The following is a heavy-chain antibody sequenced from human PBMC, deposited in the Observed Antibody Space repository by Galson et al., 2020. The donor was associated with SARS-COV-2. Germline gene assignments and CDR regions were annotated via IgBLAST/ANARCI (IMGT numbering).Heavy chain of an antibody. CDR1: GFTFSSYG. Sequence: GGSLRLSCAASGFTFSSYGMHWVRQAPGKGLEWVAVIWYDGSNKYYADSVKGRFTISRDNSKNTLYLQMNSLRAEDTAVYYCASQLVPHYYGMDVWGKGTTVTVSS. J-gene: IGHJ6*04. V-gene: IGHV3-33*01. CDR2: IWYDGSNK. D-gene: IGHD6-13*01. CDR3: ASQLVPHYYGMDV.